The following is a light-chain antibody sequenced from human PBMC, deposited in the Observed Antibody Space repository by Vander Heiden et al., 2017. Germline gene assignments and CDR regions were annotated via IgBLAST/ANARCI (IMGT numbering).Light chain of an antibody. CDR3: QQYNNWPLT. V-gene: IGKV3-15*01. CDR1: QSVSSN. J-gene: IGKJ4*01. Sequence: EIVLTPSPATLSVSPGERATLSCRASQSVSSNLAWYQQKPGQAPRLLIYGASTRATGIPARFSGSGSGTEFTLTISSLQSEDFAVYYWQQYNNWPLTFGGGTKVEIK. CDR2: GAS.